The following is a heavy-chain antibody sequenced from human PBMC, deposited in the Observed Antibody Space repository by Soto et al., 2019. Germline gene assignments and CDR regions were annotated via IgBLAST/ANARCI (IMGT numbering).Heavy chain of an antibody. V-gene: IGHV4-31*03. D-gene: IGHD3-10*01. J-gene: IGHJ4*02. CDR3: AREIGDRLWFFDY. Sequence: TLSLTCTVSGGSISSGGYYWSWIRQHPGKGLEWIGYIYYSGSTYYNPSLKSRVTISVDTSKNQFSLKLSSVTAADTAVYYCAREIGDRLWFFDYWGQGTLVTVSS. CDR1: GGSISSGGYY. CDR2: IYYSGST.